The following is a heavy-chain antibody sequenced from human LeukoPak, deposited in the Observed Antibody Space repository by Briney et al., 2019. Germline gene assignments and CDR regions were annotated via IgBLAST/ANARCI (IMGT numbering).Heavy chain of an antibody. J-gene: IGHJ4*02. CDR3: AKDHYDFWSGYYSESFVDY. Sequence: PGGSLRLSCAASGFTFSSYGMHWVRQAPGKGLEGVAFIRYDGSNKYYADSVKGRFTISRDNSKNTLYLQMNSLRAEDTGVYYCAKDHYDFWSGYYSESFVDYSGQGTLVTLSS. CDR1: GFTFSSYG. V-gene: IGHV3-30*02. CDR2: IRYDGSNK. D-gene: IGHD3-3*01.